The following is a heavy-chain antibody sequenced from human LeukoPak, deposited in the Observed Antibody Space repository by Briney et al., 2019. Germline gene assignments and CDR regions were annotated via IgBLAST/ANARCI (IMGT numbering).Heavy chain of an antibody. Sequence: PSGTLSLTCAVSGGSISSSDWWSWVRQPPGKGLEWIGRIFHTGTTDYKTSLKGRVTISVDTSKNQFSLKLSSVTAADTAVYYCARAGRIHKGMATRYDYWGQGTLVTVSS. J-gene: IGHJ4*02. CDR1: GGSISSSDW. V-gene: IGHV4-4*02. D-gene: IGHD5-24*01. CDR3: ARAGRIHKGMATRYDY. CDR2: IFHTGTT.